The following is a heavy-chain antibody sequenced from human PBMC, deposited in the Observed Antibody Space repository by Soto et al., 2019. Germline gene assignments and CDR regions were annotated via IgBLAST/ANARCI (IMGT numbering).Heavy chain of an antibody. CDR3: ASERLCGADCYFFDN. CDR1: GFTLRNYE. V-gene: IGHV3-48*03. J-gene: IGHJ4*02. Sequence: EVQLVETGGGSVQPGGSLRLSCAASGFTLRNYEMNWVRQAPGKGLEWISKISGSNNNIYYADSVRGRFTISRDNAKNSQYLQMNSLRAEDTAIYYCASERLCGADCYFFDNWGQGTQVTVSS. CDR2: ISGSNNNI. D-gene: IGHD2-21*02.